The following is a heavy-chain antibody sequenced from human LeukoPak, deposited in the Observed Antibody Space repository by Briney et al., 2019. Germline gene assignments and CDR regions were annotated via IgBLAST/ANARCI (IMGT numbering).Heavy chain of an antibody. D-gene: IGHD3-16*01. CDR1: GYSIISGFS. CDR3: AREGAVPGIDP. Sequence: PSETLSLTCTVSGYSIISGFSWGWFRQSPGKVLEWLGAISYNGIIDYNPSLKSRVTISRDTSKNQFSLRLTSVTAADAALYFCAREGAVPGIDPWGQGTLVTVSS. J-gene: IGHJ5*02. V-gene: IGHV4-38-2*02. CDR2: ISYNGII.